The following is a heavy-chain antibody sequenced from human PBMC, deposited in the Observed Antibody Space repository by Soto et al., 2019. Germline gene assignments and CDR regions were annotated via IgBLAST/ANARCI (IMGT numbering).Heavy chain of an antibody. V-gene: IGHV4-39*02. CDR1: GASISTTNYY. CDR3: ATSLLHASRNTEFDF. J-gene: IGHJ4*02. CDR2: IYYGGTT. D-gene: IGHD2-8*01. Sequence: PSETLSLTCTVSGASISTTNYYWGWVRQPPGKGLDWIGNIYYGGTTYYNPSLKSRVTISVDTSKNHFSLKVNSVTAADTAVYYCATSLLHASRNTEFDFWGPGTLPTVHS.